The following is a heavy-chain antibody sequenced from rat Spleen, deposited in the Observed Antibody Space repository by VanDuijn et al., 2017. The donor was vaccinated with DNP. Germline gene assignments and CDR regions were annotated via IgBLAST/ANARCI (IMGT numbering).Heavy chain of an antibody. CDR2: VSSSAGST. CDR3: TTDFERGY. J-gene: IGHJ2*01. CDR1: GFTFSDYA. D-gene: IGHD1-11*01. V-gene: IGHV5-27*01. Sequence: EVQLVESGGGLVQPGRSLKLSCAASGFTFSDYAMAWVRQAPTKGLEWVASVSSSAGSTYYRDSVKGRFTVSRDNAKNTLYLQMDSLRSEDTATFYCTTDFERGYWGQGVMVTVSS.